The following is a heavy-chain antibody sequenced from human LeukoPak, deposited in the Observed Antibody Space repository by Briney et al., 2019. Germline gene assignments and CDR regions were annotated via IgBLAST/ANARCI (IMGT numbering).Heavy chain of an antibody. D-gene: IGHD2-15*01. J-gene: IGHJ6*03. CDR2: ISAYNGDT. CDR1: GYTFTSYG. Sequence: GASVKVSCKASGYTFTSYGINWVRQAPGQGLEWMGWISAYNGDTNYAQKLQGRVTMTTDTSTSTAYMELRSLRSDDTAVYYCARARSGGSCYGGSYFYYYMDVWGKGTTVTISS. V-gene: IGHV1-18*01. CDR3: ARARSGGSCYGGSYFYYYMDV.